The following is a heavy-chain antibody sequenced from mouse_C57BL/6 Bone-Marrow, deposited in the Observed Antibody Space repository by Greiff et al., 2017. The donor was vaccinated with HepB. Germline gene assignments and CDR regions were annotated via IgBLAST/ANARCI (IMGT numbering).Heavy chain of an antibody. CDR3: ARGSVVSSPWYFDV. Sequence: QVQLQQPGTELVKPGASVKLSCKASGYTFTSYWMHWVKQRPGQGLEWIGNINPSNGGTNYNEKFKSKATLTVDKSSSTAYMQLSSLTSEDSAVYYRARGSVVSSPWYFDVWGTGTTVTVSS. D-gene: IGHD1-1*01. CDR1: GYTFTSYW. J-gene: IGHJ1*03. V-gene: IGHV1-53*01. CDR2: INPSNGGT.